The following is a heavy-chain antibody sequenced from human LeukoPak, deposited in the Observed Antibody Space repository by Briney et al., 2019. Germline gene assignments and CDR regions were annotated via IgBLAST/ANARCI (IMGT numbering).Heavy chain of an antibody. Sequence: PSETLSLTCAVYGGSLSGHYWSWIRQPPGKGLEWIGEINHSGSTTYNPSLKSRVPISVDTSKNQFSLKLTSVTAADTAVYYCARNEDCSGGSCYNWFDPWGQGTLVTVSS. CDR1: GGSLSGHY. CDR2: INHSGST. V-gene: IGHV4-34*01. J-gene: IGHJ5*02. CDR3: ARNEDCSGGSCYNWFDP. D-gene: IGHD2-15*01.